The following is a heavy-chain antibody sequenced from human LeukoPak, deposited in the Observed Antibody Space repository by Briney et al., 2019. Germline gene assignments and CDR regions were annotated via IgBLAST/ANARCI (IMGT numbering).Heavy chain of an antibody. Sequence: SEALAPTWHVSCCSLSNYFWSWVPAAPGEGTGWIGYIYYSGSTNYNPSLKSRVTISVDTSKNQFSLKLSSVTAADTAVYYCARGYSYGRYFDYWGQGTLVTVSS. J-gene: IGHJ4*02. D-gene: IGHD5-18*01. CDR3: ARGYSYGRYFDY. CDR2: IYYSGST. CDR1: CCSLSNYF. V-gene: IGHV4-59*13.